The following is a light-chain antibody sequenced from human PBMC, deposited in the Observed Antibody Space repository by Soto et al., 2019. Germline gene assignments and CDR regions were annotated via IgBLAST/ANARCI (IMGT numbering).Light chain of an antibody. V-gene: IGKV1-39*01. CDR3: QQSYSPLT. Sequence: DIQMTQSPSSLSASVGDRVTITCRASQSISSYLNWYQQKPGKAPKLLIYAASSLQSGVPSRFSGSGSGTDFTLTISSLQPEDFATYYCQQSYSPLTFXGGTKADIK. CDR2: AAS. J-gene: IGKJ4*01. CDR1: QSISSY.